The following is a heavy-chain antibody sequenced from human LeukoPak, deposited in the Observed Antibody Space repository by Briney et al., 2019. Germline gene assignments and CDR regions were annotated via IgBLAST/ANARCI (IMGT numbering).Heavy chain of an antibody. J-gene: IGHJ4*02. V-gene: IGHV3-21*01. CDR1: GFTFSRYS. CDR2: ISSSSSFI. Sequence: PGGSLRLSCAASGFTFSRYSMNWVRQAPGNGLVWVSSISSSSSFIYYADSVKGRFTISRDNAKNSLYLQMNSLRAEDTAVYYCARDPPLGSCSTISCPHLDYWGQGTLVTVSS. CDR3: ARDPPLGSCSTISCPHLDY. D-gene: IGHD2-2*01.